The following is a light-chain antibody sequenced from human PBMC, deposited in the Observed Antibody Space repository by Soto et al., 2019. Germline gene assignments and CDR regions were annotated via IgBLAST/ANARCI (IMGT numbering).Light chain of an antibody. CDR1: QSISSW. Sequence: DIQMTQSPSTLSASVGDRVIITCRASQSISSWLAWYQQKPGKAPDLLIYRASTLKTGIPSRFSGSGSGTEFTLTISSLQPDDFATYSWQQYDRASWTFGPGTKVEIK. CDR2: RAS. CDR3: QQYDRASWT. J-gene: IGKJ1*01. V-gene: IGKV1-5*03.